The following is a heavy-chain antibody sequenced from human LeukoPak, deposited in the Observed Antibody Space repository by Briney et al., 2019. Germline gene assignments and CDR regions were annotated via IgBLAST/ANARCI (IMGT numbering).Heavy chain of an antibody. CDR1: GFTFTSYA. D-gene: IGHD3-10*01. CDR2: ITGSGGST. V-gene: IGHV3-23*01. J-gene: IGHJ4*02. CDR3: AKVRASSESPSY. Sequence: GGTLRLSCAASGFTFTSYATSWVRQAPGKGLEWVSAITGSGGSTYYADSVKGRFTISRDNSKNTLYLQMNSLRAEDTAVYYCAKVRASSESPSYWGQGTLVTVSS.